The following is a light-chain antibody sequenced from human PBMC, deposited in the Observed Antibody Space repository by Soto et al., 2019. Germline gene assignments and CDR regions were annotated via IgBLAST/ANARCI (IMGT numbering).Light chain of an antibody. CDR2: AAS. CDR3: QQYSIWRT. J-gene: IGKJ1*01. CDR1: ESVSTN. Sequence: FVLTQSTATLSLAPGERVSLSCRASESVSTNLAWYQQKAGQAPRLLIYAASTRATGIPARFSGSGSGTEFTLTISSLQSEDFAVYYCQQYSIWRTFGQGTMVDVK. V-gene: IGKV3-15*01.